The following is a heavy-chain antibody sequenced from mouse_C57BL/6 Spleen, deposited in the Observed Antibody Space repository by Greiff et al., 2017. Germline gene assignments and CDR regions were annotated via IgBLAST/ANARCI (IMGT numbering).Heavy chain of an antibody. CDR3: TTEVRRYSYFDY. D-gene: IGHD2-14*01. V-gene: IGHV14-1*01. J-gene: IGHJ2*01. Sequence: EVQGVESGAELVRPGASVKLSCTASGFNIKDYYMHWVKQRPEQGLEWIGRIDPEDGDTEYAPKFQGKATMTADPSSNPAYLQLSSLTSEYTAVYYCTTEVRRYSYFDYWGQGTTLTVSS. CDR1: GFNIKDYY. CDR2: IDPEDGDT.